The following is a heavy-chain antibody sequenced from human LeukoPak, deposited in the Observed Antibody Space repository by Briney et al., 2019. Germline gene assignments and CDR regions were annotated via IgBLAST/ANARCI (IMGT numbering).Heavy chain of an antibody. CDR3: VKKGYGGNSGGAYFDY. CDR2: ITWDGGST. Sequence: GGSLRLSCAVSGFTFDDYTMHWVRQPPGKGLEWVSLITWDGGSTYYADSVKGRFTISRDNSKNSLYLQMNSLKTEDTALYYCVKKGYGGNSGGAYFDYWGQGTLVTVSS. CDR1: GFTFDDYT. J-gene: IGHJ4*02. D-gene: IGHD4-23*01. V-gene: IGHV3-43*01.